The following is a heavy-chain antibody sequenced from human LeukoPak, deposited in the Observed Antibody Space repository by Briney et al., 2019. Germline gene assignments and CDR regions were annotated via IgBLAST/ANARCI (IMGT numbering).Heavy chain of an antibody. CDR3: ARDRDTAMPLRYYYYMDV. Sequence: GASVKVSCKASGGTFSSYAISWVRQAPGQGLEWMGGIIPIFGTANYAQKFQGRVTITADESTSTAYMELSSLRSDDTAVYYCARDRDTAMPLRYYYYMDVWGKGTTVTVSS. V-gene: IGHV1-69*13. D-gene: IGHD5-18*01. CDR1: GGTFSSYA. CDR2: IIPIFGTA. J-gene: IGHJ6*03.